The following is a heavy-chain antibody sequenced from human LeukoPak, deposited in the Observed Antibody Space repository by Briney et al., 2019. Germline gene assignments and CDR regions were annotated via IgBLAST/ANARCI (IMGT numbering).Heavy chain of an antibody. CDR3: ARMTLLVVVAARDYYGMDV. CDR2: IYTSGST. CDR1: GGSISSGSYY. D-gene: IGHD2-15*01. J-gene: IGHJ6*02. V-gene: IGHV4-61*02. Sequence: TLSLTCTVSGGSISSGSYYWSWIRQPAGKGLEWIGRIYTSGSTNYNPSLKSRVTMSVDTSKNQFSLKLSSVTAADTAVYYCARMTLLVVVAARDYYGMDVWGQGTTVTVSS.